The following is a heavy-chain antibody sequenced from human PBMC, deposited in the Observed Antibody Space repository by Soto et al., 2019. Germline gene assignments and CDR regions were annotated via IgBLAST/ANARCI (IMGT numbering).Heavy chain of an antibody. D-gene: IGHD1-26*01. CDR2: INHSGST. Sequence: SETLSLTCDVYGGSFSGYYWSWIRQPPGKGLELIGEINHSGSTNYNPSLKSRVTISVDTSKNQFSLKLSSVTAADTAVYYCARDHPVGGSYYDYYYYYGMDVWGQGTTVTVSS. J-gene: IGHJ6*02. CDR1: GGSFSGYY. V-gene: IGHV4-34*01. CDR3: ARDHPVGGSYYDYYYYYGMDV.